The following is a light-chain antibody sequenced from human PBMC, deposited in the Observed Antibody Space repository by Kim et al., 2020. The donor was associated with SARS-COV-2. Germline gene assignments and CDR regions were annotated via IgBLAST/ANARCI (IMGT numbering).Light chain of an antibody. CDR2: RNN. Sequence: QPGTLPCTVDSNNVGDQRATWLQQHQGHPPKLLTYRNNNRPSGISERFPASRSGNTASLTIAGLQPDDEGDYYCSAWDRRLSAWVFGEGTQLTVL. CDR1: SNNVGDQR. CDR3: SAWDRRLSAWV. J-gene: IGLJ3*02. V-gene: IGLV10-54*04.